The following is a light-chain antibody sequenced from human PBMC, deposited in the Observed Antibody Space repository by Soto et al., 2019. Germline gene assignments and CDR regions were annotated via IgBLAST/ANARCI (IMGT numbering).Light chain of an antibody. CDR2: EVG. CDR3: SPYAGFNSYL. CDR1: PSDVGGYIS. V-gene: IGLV2-8*01. Sequence: QSVLTQPPSASGSPGQSVTISCTGTPSDVGGYISVSWYQKHPGKAPKLLIYEVGRRPSGVPDRFSGYKSGSTAFLIVSGLQAEDEAEYYCSPYAGFNSYLLGTGTKATVL. J-gene: IGLJ1*01.